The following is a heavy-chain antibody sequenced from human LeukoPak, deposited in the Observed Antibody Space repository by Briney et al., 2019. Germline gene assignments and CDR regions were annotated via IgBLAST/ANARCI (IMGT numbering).Heavy chain of an antibody. CDR2: ISGSGGST. D-gene: IGHD2-2*01. V-gene: IGHV3-23*01. CDR3: AKRAVAVVPAANKGSYYMDV. J-gene: IGHJ6*03. Sequence: GGSLRHSCTTPKFNFHNYGLTWVRQAPGKELEWVSSISGSGGSTQYADSVKGRFTISRDNSKNTLYLQMNSLRAEDTAVYYCAKRAVAVVPAANKGSYYMDVWGKGTTVTVSS. CDR1: KFNFHNYG.